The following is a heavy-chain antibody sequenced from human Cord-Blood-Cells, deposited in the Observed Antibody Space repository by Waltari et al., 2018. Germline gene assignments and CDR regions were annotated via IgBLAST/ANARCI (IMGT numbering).Heavy chain of an antibody. J-gene: IGHJ4*01. CDR3: ARGSYVFGVVPLLDD. CDR2: SSADDGNT. V-gene: IGHV1-18*04. CDR1: GYTFTSSG. D-gene: IGHD3-3*01. Sequence: QVPLVQSGAEVNKPGASVKVSCNASGYTFTSSGVSWASQAPGRGLEWVGWSSADDGNTNYAQKPQGRGTMTTDTSTSTAYMELRSLRSDDTAVDYWARGSYVFGVVPLLDDWGHGTLVTVSS.